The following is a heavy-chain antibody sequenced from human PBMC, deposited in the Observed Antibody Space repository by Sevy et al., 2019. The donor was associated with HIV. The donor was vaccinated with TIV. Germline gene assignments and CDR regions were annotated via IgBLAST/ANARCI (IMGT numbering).Heavy chain of an antibody. CDR1: GGSISSGSYY. CDR3: ARDGSITFGGVIVANWFDP. Sequence: SETLSLTCTVSGGSISSGSYYWSWIRQPAGKGLEWIGRIYTSGSTNYNPSLKSRVIMSVDTSKNQFSLKVSSVTAADTAVYYCARDGSITFGGVIVANWFDPWGQGTLVTVSS. V-gene: IGHV4-61*02. D-gene: IGHD3-16*02. J-gene: IGHJ5*02. CDR2: IYTSGST.